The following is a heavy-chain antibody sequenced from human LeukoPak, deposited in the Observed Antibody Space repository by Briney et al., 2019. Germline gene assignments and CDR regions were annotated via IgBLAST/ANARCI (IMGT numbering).Heavy chain of an antibody. D-gene: IGHD6-19*01. J-gene: IGHJ6*03. Sequence: GGSLRLSCAASGFTFSSYNMNWVRQAPGKGLGWVSSITSGSSYIYYADSVKGRFTISRDNAKNSLYLQMNSLRAEDTAVYYCARIVSTVAGTFYYYYYMDVWGKGTTVTISS. CDR1: GFTFSSYN. CDR2: ITSGSSYI. CDR3: ARIVSTVAGTFYYYYYMDV. V-gene: IGHV3-21*04.